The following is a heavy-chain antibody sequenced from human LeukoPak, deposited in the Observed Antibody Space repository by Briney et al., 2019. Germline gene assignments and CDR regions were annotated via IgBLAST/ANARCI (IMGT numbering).Heavy chain of an antibody. J-gene: IGHJ5*02. V-gene: IGHV3-30*18. CDR3: AKDSARDGVTP. D-gene: IGHD3-10*01. CDR2: ISYDGSNK. CDR1: GFTFSSYG. Sequence: GGSLRLSCAASGFTFSSYGMHWVRQAPAKGLEWVAVISYDGSNKYYADSVKGRFTISRDNSKNTLYLQMNSLRAEDTAVYYCAKDSARDGVTPWGQGTLVTVSS.